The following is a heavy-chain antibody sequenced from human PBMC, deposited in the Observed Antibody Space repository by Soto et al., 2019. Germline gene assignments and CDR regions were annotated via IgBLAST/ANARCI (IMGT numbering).Heavy chain of an antibody. CDR2: IYYSGST. Sequence: PSETLSLTCTVSGGSISSSSYYWGWIRQPPGKGLEWIGSIYYSGSTYYNPSLKSRVTISVDTSKNQFSLKLSSVTAADTAVYYCARQVLSQYYYDSSGYSGNWFDPWGQGTLVTVSS. CDR3: ARQVLSQYYYDSSGYSGNWFDP. J-gene: IGHJ5*02. D-gene: IGHD3-22*01. CDR1: GGSISSSSYY. V-gene: IGHV4-39*01.